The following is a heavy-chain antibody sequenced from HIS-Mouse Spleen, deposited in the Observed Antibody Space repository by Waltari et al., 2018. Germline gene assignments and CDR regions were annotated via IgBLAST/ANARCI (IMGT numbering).Heavy chain of an antibody. V-gene: IGHV4-31*03. CDR1: GGSIISGGYY. CDR3: ARSPYYDLWSGYSDNWFDP. J-gene: IGHJ5*02. CDR2: LYYSGRT. Sequence: QVQLQESGPGLVKPSQTLSLTCTVSGGSIISGGYYWSWIRQHPGKGLEWIGYLYYSGRTYYTQTLQSRVTISLDTSKNKFSLKMSSVTAADTAVYYCARSPYYDLWSGYSDNWFDPWGQGTLVTVSS. D-gene: IGHD3-3*01.